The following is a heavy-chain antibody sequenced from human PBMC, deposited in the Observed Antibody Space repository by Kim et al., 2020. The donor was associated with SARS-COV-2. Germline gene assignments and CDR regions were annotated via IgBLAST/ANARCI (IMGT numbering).Heavy chain of an antibody. V-gene: IGHV3-30*18. CDR3: AKDGSPVVVTAMDV. CDR1: GFTFSSYG. CDR2: ISYDGSNK. J-gene: IGHJ6*02. D-gene: IGHD2-21*02. Sequence: GGSLRLSCAASGFTFSSYGMHWVRQAPGKGLEWVAVISYDGSNKYYADSVKGRFTISRDNSKNTLYLQMNSLRAEDTAVYYCAKDGSPVVVTAMDVWGQGTTVTVSS.